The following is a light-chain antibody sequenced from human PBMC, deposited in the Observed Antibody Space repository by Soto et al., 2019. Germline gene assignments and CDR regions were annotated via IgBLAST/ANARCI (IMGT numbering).Light chain of an antibody. CDR3: QQYDNLPLT. Sequence: DIQMTQSPSTLSGSVGDRVTITCRSSQTISSWLAWYQQKPGKAPKLLIYKASTLKSGVPSRFSGSGSGTDFTLTISSLQPEDIATYYCQQYDNLPLTVGGGTKVEIK. CDR2: KAS. CDR1: QTISSW. V-gene: IGKV1-5*03. J-gene: IGKJ4*01.